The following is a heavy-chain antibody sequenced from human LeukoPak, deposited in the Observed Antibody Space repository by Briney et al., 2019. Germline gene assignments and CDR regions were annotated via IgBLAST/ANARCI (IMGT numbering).Heavy chain of an antibody. CDR3: ARAAVRLVGATLYFDY. CDR2: IIPVFGSA. J-gene: IGHJ4*02. V-gene: IGHV1-69*01. Sequence: SVKVSCKTSGGTFSSYAISWVRQAPGQGLEWMGGIIPVFGSANYAQKFQGRVTITADESTNTVHMELSSLRSDDTAVYYCARAAVRLVGATLYFDYWGQGTQVTVSS. D-gene: IGHD1-26*01. CDR1: GGTFSSYA.